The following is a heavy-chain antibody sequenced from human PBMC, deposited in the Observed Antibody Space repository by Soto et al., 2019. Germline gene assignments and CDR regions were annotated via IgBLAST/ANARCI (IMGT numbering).Heavy chain of an antibody. CDR3: ARGIPRGYSYGSYYFDY. CDR1: GFTVSINY. J-gene: IGHJ4*02. D-gene: IGHD5-18*01. CDR2: IYSGGRT. V-gene: IGHV3-53*01. Sequence: GGSLSLSCAASGFTVSINYMTWVRHAPGKGLEWVSVIYSGGRTYYADSVKGRFTISRDNSKNTLYLQMNSLRAEDTAVYYCARGIPRGYSYGSYYFDYWGQGTLVTVSS.